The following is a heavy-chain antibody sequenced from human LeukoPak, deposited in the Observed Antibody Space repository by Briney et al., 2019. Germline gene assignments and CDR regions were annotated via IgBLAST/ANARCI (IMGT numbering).Heavy chain of an antibody. Sequence: GGSLRLSCAASGFTFSSYAVSWVRQAPGKGLAWVSAISDSGGSTQYADSVKGRFIISRDNSKNTLYLQMNSLRVEDTAVYYCAKGSSNWREYYYFDYWGQGTLVTVSS. CDR2: ISDSGGST. V-gene: IGHV3-23*01. J-gene: IGHJ4*02. CDR3: AKGSSNWREYYYFDY. D-gene: IGHD6-13*01. CDR1: GFTFSSYA.